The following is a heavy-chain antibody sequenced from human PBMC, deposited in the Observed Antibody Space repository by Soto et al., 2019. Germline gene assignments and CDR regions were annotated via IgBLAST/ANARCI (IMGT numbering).Heavy chain of an antibody. V-gene: IGHV4-4*07. Sequence: QVQLQESGPGLVKPSETLSLTCTVSGGSISSYYWSWIRQPAGKGLEWIGRIYTSGSTNYNPSLKRRVTMSVDTSKNQFSLKLSSVTAADTAVYYCARDSSGYGYIDWFDPWGQGTLVTVSS. D-gene: IGHD5-18*01. CDR2: IYTSGST. CDR1: GGSISSYY. CDR3: ARDSSGYGYIDWFDP. J-gene: IGHJ5*02.